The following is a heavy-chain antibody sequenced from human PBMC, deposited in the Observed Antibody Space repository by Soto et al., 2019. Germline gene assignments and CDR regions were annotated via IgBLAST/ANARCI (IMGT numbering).Heavy chain of an antibody. V-gene: IGHV3-13*01. Sequence: GSLRLSCAASGFTFSGFDMHWVRQPTGKGLEWVSTIGTAGDTYYAVSVKGRFTISRDNAKNSLSLQMNSLRAGDTAVYFCARGQEVGAHFFDSWGQGT. CDR1: GFTFSGFD. D-gene: IGHD2-15*01. CDR3: ARGQEVGAHFFDS. CDR2: IGTAGDT. J-gene: IGHJ4*02.